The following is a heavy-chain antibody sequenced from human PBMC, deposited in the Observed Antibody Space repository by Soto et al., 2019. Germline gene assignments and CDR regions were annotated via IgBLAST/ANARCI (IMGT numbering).Heavy chain of an antibody. J-gene: IGHJ6*02. CDR1: GFTFSSYA. Sequence: GGSLRLSCAASGFTFSSYAMHWVRQAPGKGLEWVAVISYDGSNKYYADSVKGRFTISRDNSKNTLYLQMNSLRAEDTAVYYCARDLAYSSGWYKLYYYYYYGMDVRGQGTTVTVSS. CDR3: ARDLAYSSGWYKLYYYYYYGMDV. CDR2: ISYDGSNK. V-gene: IGHV3-30-3*01. D-gene: IGHD6-19*01.